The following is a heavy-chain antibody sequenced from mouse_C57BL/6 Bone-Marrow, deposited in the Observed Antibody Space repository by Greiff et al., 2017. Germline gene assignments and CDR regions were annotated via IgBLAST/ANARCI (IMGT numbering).Heavy chain of an antibody. CDR2: IYPGSGST. J-gene: IGHJ4*01. CDR3: AREDDGYYLYYAMDY. V-gene: IGHV1-55*01. CDR1: GYTFTSYW. D-gene: IGHD2-3*01. Sequence: QVQLKQPGAELVKPGASVKMSCKASGYTFTSYWITWVKQRPGQGLEWIGDIYPGSGSTNYNEKFKSKATLTVDPSSSTAYMQLSSLTSEDSAVYYCAREDDGYYLYYAMDYWGQGTSVTVSS.